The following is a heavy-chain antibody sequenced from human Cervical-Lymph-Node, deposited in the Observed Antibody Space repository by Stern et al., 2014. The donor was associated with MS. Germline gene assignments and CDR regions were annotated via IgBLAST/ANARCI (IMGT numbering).Heavy chain of an antibody. V-gene: IGHV3-7*01. CDR2: IKQDGSEK. J-gene: IGHJ6*02. D-gene: IGHD6-13*01. CDR1: GFISGNYW. CDR3: ARGVKKAAGNTHFHFYAMDV. Sequence: EMQLVESGGGLVQPGGSLRLSCVASGFISGNYWMSWVRQAPGKGLEWVANIKQDGSEKYYVDSVKGRFTISKDTAKNSLYLQMDSLRAEDTAVYYCARGVKKAAGNTHFHFYAMDVWGQGNTVTVSS.